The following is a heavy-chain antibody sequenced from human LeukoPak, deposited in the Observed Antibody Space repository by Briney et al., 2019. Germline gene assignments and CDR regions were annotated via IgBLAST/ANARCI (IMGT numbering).Heavy chain of an antibody. CDR3: AREGAGYY. J-gene: IGHJ4*02. Sequence: SETLSLTCTVSGGSINSGNYYWNWVRQPAGKGLEWIGRIYTNGGIMYNPSLKSRVAISMDTSKNQFSLDLNSVTAADTAMYYCAREGAGYYWGQGTLVTVSS. CDR1: GGSINSGNYY. V-gene: IGHV4-61*02. CDR2: IYTNGGI. D-gene: IGHD1-26*01.